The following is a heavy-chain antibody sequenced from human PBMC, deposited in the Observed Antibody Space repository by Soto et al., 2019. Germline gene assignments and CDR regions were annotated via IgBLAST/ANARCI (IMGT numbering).Heavy chain of an antibody. CDR3: ARDRDFWSCSKGMDV. CDR1: GGTFSSYA. D-gene: IGHD3-3*01. CDR2: IIPIFGTA. V-gene: IGHV1-69*01. Sequence: QVQLVQSGAEVKKPGSSVKVSCKASGGTFSSYAISWVRQAPGQGLEWMGGIIPIFGTANYAQKFQGRVTSTADESTSTAYMELSSLRSEDRAVYYCARDRDFWSCSKGMDVWGQGPTVTVSS. J-gene: IGHJ6*02.